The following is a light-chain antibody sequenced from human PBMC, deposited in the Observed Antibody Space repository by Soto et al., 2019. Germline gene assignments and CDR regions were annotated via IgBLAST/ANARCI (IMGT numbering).Light chain of an antibody. CDR2: SNN. Sequence: QSVLTQPPSASGTPGQRVTISCSGSSSNIGSNTVNWYHQLPGTAPKLLIYSNNQRPSGVPDRFSGSKSDTSASLAISGLQSEDEADYYCAAWDDSLNGYVFGTGTKVTVL. CDR1: SSNIGSNT. J-gene: IGLJ1*01. V-gene: IGLV1-44*01. CDR3: AAWDDSLNGYV.